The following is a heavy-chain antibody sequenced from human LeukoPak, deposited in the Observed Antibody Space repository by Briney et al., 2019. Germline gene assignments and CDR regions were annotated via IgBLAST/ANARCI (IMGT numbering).Heavy chain of an antibody. CDR2: ISSSSSYT. CDR1: GLTFSDYY. CDR3: ARVSGWEFDY. V-gene: IGHV3-11*06. J-gene: IGHJ4*02. Sequence: GGSLRLSCAASGLTFSDYYMSWIRQAPGKGLEWVSYISSSSSYTNYADSVKGRFTISRDNAKNSLYLQMNSLRAEDTAVYYCARVSGWEFDYWGQGTLVTVSS. D-gene: IGHD6-19*01.